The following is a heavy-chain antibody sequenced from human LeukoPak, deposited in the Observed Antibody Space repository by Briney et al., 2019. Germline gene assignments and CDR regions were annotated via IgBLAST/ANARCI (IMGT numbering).Heavy chain of an antibody. CDR3: ARLQLSRSCSRGVCYTDGNQ. Sequence: PGGSLRLSCAASGFTFSDFWMHWFRQVPGKGLVWVSRIKSDGSTTSYADSVRGRFTISRDNAKNTLSLEMNSLRPEDTAVYYCARLQLSRSCSRGVCYTDGNQWGQGTLVTVSS. CDR1: GFTFSDFW. CDR2: IKSDGSTT. J-gene: IGHJ4*02. V-gene: IGHV3-74*01. D-gene: IGHD2-8*01.